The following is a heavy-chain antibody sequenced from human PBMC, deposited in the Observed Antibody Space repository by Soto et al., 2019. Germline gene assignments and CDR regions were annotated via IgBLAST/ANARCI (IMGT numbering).Heavy chain of an antibody. D-gene: IGHD4-17*01. CDR3: ARQGDYGDYVGDFDY. CDR2: IYYSGST. V-gene: IGHV4-39*01. CDR1: GGSISSSSYY. J-gene: IGHJ4*02. Sequence: SETLSFTCTVSGGSISSSSYYWGWIRQPPGKGLEWIGSIYYSGSTYYNPSLKSRVTISVDTSKNQFSLKLSSVTAADTAVYYCARQGDYGDYVGDFDYWGQGTLVTVSS.